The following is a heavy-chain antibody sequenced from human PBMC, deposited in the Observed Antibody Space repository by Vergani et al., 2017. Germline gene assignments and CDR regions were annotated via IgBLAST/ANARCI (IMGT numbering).Heavy chain of an antibody. Sequence: QLQLQQSGPGLVKPSETLSLTCTVSGGSIRRSSYYWGWIRQPPGKGLEWIGSVYNTGTPYYSPSLKSRVTMSVDTSKNQFSLKLSSVTAADTAVYYCARVPSYYYGSGSYYYSHYFDYWGQGTLVTVSS. CDR2: VYNTGTP. CDR1: GGSIRRSSYY. D-gene: IGHD3-10*01. V-gene: IGHV4-39*01. J-gene: IGHJ4*02. CDR3: ARVPSYYYGSGSYYYSHYFDY.